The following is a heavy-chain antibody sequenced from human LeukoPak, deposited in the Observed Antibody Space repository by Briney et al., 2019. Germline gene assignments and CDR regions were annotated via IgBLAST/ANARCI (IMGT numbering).Heavy chain of an antibody. J-gene: IGHJ4*02. CDR3: VKIKPGGASFDY. CDR2: IYHSGST. CDR1: GGSISSGGYS. D-gene: IGHD1-26*01. V-gene: IGHV4-30-2*02. Sequence: PSETLSLTCAVSGGSISSGGYSWSWIRQPPGKGLEWIGYIYHSGSTNYKPSLKSRVTITVDTSKNQFSLKLSSVTAADTALYYCVKIKPGGASFDYWGQGTLVTVSS.